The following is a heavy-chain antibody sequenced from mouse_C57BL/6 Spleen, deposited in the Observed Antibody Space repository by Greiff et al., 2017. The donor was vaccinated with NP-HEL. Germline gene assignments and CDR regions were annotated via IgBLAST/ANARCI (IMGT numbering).Heavy chain of an antibody. CDR3: ARGDGNYRYWYFDV. CDR2: ISYSGST. Sequence: VQLQQSGPGMVKPSPSLSLTCTVTGYSITSGYDWHWIRHFPGNKLEWMGYISYSGSTNYNPSLKSRISITHDTSKNHFFLKLNSVTTEDTAAYYCARGDGNYRYWYFDVWGTGTTVTVSS. J-gene: IGHJ1*03. CDR1: GYSITSGYD. D-gene: IGHD2-1*01. V-gene: IGHV3-1*01.